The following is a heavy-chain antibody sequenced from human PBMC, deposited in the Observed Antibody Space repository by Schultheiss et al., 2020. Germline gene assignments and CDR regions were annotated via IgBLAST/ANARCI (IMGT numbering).Heavy chain of an antibody. CDR1: GFTFSSYG. J-gene: IGHJ4*02. V-gene: IGHV3-30*03. CDR2: ISYDGSNK. Sequence: GGSLRLSCAASGFTFSSYGMHWVRQAPGKGLEWVAVISYDGSNKYYADSVKGRFTISRDNSKNTLYLQMNSLRAEDTAVYYCARDRILTTFGGDDDYFDYWGPGTLVTVSS. CDR3: ARDRILTTFGGDDDYFDY. D-gene: IGHD3-16*01.